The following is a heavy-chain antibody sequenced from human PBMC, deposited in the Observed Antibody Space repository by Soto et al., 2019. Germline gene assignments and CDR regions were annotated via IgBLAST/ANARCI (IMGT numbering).Heavy chain of an antibody. J-gene: IGHJ4*02. D-gene: IGHD6-13*01. CDR1: GFTFYSYA. CDR2: IADHGGNT. Sequence: GSLRLSCAASGFTFYSYAMAWVRQAPGKGLEWVSAIADHGGNTYYADSVKGRFTISRDNSKNTLYLQMNSLRAEDKALYYCAKLGAGTIYWGQGTPVTVSS. CDR3: AKLGAGTIY. V-gene: IGHV3-23*01.